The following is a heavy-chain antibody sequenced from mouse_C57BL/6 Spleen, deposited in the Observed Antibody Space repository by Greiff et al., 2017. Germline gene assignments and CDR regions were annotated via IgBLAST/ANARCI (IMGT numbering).Heavy chain of an antibody. CDR2: IDPSDSYT. V-gene: IGHV1-59*01. Sequence: QVPLQQPGAELVRPGTSVKLSCQASGYTFTSSWMHWVKQRPGQGLEWIGVIDPSDSYTNYNQKFKGKATLTVDTSSSTAYMPLSSLTSEDSADYCCARRGVYYSNYFDVWGTGTTVTVAS. CDR1: GYTFTSSW. J-gene: IGHJ1*03. D-gene: IGHD2-5*01. CDR3: ARRGVYYSNYFDV.